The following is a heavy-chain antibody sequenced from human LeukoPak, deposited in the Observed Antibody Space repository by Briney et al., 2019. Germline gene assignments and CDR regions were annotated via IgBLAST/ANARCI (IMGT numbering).Heavy chain of an antibody. CDR3: ARGPGGQLLPLDY. CDR2: INPSGGST. J-gene: IGHJ4*02. Sequence: GIINPSGGSTSYAQKFQGRVTMTRDTSTSTVYMELSSLRSEDTAVYYCARGPGGQLLPLDYWGQGTLVTVSS. D-gene: IGHD2-2*01. V-gene: IGHV1-46*01.